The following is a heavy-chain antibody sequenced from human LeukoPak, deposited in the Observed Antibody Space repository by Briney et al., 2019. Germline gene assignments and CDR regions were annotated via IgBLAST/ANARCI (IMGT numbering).Heavy chain of an antibody. V-gene: IGHV4-59*12. D-gene: IGHD3-16*01. J-gene: IGHJ4*02. Sequence: SETLSLTCTVSGGSISNKYWSWIRQPPGKGLEWIGYIYYSGGTNYNPSPKSRLTMTVDTSKNQFSLKLSSVTTSDTALYYCARDLGARFESWGQGILVTVSS. CDR2: IYYSGGT. CDR1: GGSISNKY. CDR3: ARDLGARFES.